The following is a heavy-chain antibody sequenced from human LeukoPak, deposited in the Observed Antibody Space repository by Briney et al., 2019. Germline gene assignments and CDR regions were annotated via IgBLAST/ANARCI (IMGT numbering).Heavy chain of an antibody. V-gene: IGHV3-23*01. CDR3: AKDADYGGNPTASGAFDI. CDR1: GFTFGTHS. Sequence: GGSLRLSCLASGFTFGTHSMSWVRQGPGKALEWLSAISSDDTAYYADSVKGRFTISRDNSKNTLYLQMNSLRAEDTAVYYCAKDADYGGNPTASGAFDIWGQGTMVTVSS. CDR2: ISSDDTA. D-gene: IGHD4-23*01. J-gene: IGHJ3*02.